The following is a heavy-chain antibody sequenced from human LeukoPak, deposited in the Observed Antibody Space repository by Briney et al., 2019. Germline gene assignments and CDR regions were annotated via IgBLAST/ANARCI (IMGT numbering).Heavy chain of an antibody. V-gene: IGHV3-23*01. CDR2: IGGSGTRT. Sequence: GGSLRLSCSASGFTFTTYGMNWVRQAPGKGLEWVSGIGGSGTRTYYADSVKGRFTISRDNSKNTLYLQMNSLRDEDTAVYYCAKARYDGEVMIAATDYWGQGTLVTVSS. CDR1: GFTFTTYG. J-gene: IGHJ4*02. CDR3: AKARYDGEVMIAATDY. D-gene: IGHD2-15*01.